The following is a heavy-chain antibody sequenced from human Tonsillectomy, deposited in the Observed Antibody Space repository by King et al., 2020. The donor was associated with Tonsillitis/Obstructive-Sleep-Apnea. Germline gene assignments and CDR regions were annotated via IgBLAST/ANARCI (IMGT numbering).Heavy chain of an antibody. CDR1: GGSISSSNYF. CDR2: IYYSGGT. V-gene: IGHV4-39*01. CDR3: ATNPATRSYTSGWYYWYFDL. J-gene: IGHJ2*01. Sequence: QLQESGPGLVKPSETLSLTCSVSGGSISSSNYFWGWIRQPPEKGLEWIGSIYYSGGTHYNPSLKSRVTISVDTSKNQFSLKLSSLTAADTAVYYCATNPATRSYTSGWYYWYFDLWGRGTLVTVSS. D-gene: IGHD6-19*01.